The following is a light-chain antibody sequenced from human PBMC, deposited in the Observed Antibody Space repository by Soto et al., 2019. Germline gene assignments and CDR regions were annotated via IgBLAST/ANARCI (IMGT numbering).Light chain of an antibody. J-gene: IGLJ1*01. CDR1: SSDVGGYDY. Sequence: QSALTQPASVSGSPGQSITISCTGTSSDVGGYDYVSWYQQQPGKAPKLMIYDVIKRPSGVPDRFSGSKSGNTASLTISGLQAEDEADYYCCSYAGSYTHVFGTGTKLTVL. CDR3: CSYAGSYTHV. V-gene: IGLV2-11*01. CDR2: DVI.